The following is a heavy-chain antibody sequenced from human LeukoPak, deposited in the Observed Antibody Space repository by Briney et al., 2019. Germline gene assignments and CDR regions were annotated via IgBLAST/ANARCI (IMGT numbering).Heavy chain of an antibody. Sequence: PGGSLRLSCAASGFIFNNNYMNWVRQAPGKGLEWVSVIYSGGSTYYADSVKGRFTISRDNSKNTLYLQMNSLRAEDTAVYYCARSWDARLNFDYWGQGTLVTVSS. CDR3: ARSWDARLNFDY. CDR2: IYSGGST. J-gene: IGHJ4*02. CDR1: GFIFNNNY. D-gene: IGHD1-26*01. V-gene: IGHV3-66*02.